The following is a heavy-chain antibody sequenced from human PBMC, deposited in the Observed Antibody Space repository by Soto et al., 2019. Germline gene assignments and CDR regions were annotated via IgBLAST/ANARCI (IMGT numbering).Heavy chain of an antibody. CDR2: ISGSASNI. CDR3: ARDGHCISSSCSFLPDY. V-gene: IGHV3-21*01. D-gene: IGHD2-2*01. CDR1: GFTFSSYS. Sequence: AGGSLRLSCAASGFTFSSYSMSWVRQAPGKGLEWVSSISGSASNIHYADSVKGRFTISRDTAENSLYLQLNSLRAEDTALYYCARDGHCISSSCSFLPDYWGQGTLVTVSS. J-gene: IGHJ4*02.